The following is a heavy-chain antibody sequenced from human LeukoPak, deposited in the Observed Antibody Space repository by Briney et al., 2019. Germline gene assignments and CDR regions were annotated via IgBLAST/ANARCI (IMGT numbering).Heavy chain of an antibody. D-gene: IGHD6-19*01. Sequence: GGSLRLSCAASGFTFSNYWMTWVRQAPGKGLEWVANIKQDGSEKFYLDSVRGRFTISRDNAKNSLYLQMNSLRAEDTAVNYCAREEGRYNSGWYFWFDPWGQGTLVTVSS. J-gene: IGHJ5*02. CDR2: IKQDGSEK. V-gene: IGHV3-7*01. CDR3: AREEGRYNSGWYFWFDP. CDR1: GFTFSNYW.